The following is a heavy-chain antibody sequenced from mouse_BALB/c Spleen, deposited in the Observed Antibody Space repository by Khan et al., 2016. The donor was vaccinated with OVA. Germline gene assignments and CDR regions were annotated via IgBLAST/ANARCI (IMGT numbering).Heavy chain of an antibody. CDR2: IWAGGST. CDR1: GFSLTSYG. D-gene: IGHD1-3*01. CDR3: AGLEDI. V-gene: IGHV2-9*02. J-gene: IGHJ2*01. Sequence: QVQLKQSGPGLVAPSPSLFITCTASGFSLTSYGVHWVRQPPGKGLEWLGVIWAGGSTNYNSALMSRLSISKDNSKRQVFLRMNSLQTDDTAMSYYAGLEDIWGQGTTLTVSS.